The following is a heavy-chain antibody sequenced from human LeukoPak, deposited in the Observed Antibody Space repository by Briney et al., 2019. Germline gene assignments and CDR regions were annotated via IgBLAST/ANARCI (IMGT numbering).Heavy chain of an antibody. V-gene: IGHV4-39*01. Sequence: SETLSLTCTVSGGSISSSSYYWGWIRQPPGKGLEWIGSIYYSGSNYYNPSLKSRVTISVDTSKNQFSLKLSSVTAADTAVYYCARTTTLGYCSSTSCPGAGSFDYWGQGTLVTVSS. CDR2: IYYSGSN. CDR3: ARTTTLGYCSSTSCPGAGSFDY. J-gene: IGHJ4*02. CDR1: GGSISSSSYY. D-gene: IGHD2-2*01.